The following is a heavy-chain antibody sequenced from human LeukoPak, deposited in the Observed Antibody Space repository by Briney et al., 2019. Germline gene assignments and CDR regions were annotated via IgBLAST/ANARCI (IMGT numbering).Heavy chain of an antibody. J-gene: IGHJ4*02. Sequence: GGSLRLSCVASGLPIGDFAIHWVRQAPGKGLEWVSLISGDGVSTFYADSVKGRFSISRDNSKNSLSLEVNSLRTEDTAMYYCARESGKFDYWGQGTLVAVSS. V-gene: IGHV3-43*02. CDR3: ARESGKFDY. CDR1: GLPIGDFA. CDR2: ISGDGVST.